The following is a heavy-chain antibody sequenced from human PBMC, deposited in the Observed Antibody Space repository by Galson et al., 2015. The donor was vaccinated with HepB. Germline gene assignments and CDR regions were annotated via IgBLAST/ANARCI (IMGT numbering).Heavy chain of an antibody. V-gene: IGHV1-2*04. CDR2: INPNSGGT. CDR3: ARGSSDYYYGMDV. CDR1: GSTFTGYY. D-gene: IGHD2-2*01. J-gene: IGHJ6*02. Sequence: SVKVSCKASGSTFTGYYMHWVRQAPGQGLEWMGWINPNSGGTNYAQKFQGWVTMTRDTSISTAYMELSRLRSDDTAVYYCARGSSDYYYGMDVWGQGTTVTVSS.